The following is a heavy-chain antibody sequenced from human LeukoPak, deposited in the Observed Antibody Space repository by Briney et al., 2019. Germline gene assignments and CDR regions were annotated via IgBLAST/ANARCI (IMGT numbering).Heavy chain of an antibody. CDR3: ARHSGLRSPLGV. D-gene: IGHD3-3*01. CDR2: IYYSGST. J-gene: IGHJ6*04. V-gene: IGHV4-4*02. CDR1: GGSISSSNW. Sequence: PSGTLSLTCAVSGGSISSSNWWSWVRQPPGKGLEWIGEIYYSGSTYYNPSLKSRVTISVDTSKNQFSLKLNSVTAADTAVYYCARHSGLRSPLGVWGKGTTVTVSS.